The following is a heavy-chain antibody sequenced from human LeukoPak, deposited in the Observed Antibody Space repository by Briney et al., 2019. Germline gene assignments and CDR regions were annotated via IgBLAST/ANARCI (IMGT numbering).Heavy chain of an antibody. CDR2: IIPIFGTA. J-gene: IGHJ6*04. CDR1: GGTFSSYA. D-gene: IGHD2-15*01. Sequence: SVKVSCKTSGGTFSSYAITWVRQAPGQGLEWMGGIIPIFGTANYAQKFQDRVTITADESTSMAYMELSSLRSEDTAVYYCAAGGRYYYYYGMDVWGKGTTVTVSS. CDR3: AAGGRYYYYYGMDV. V-gene: IGHV1-69*13.